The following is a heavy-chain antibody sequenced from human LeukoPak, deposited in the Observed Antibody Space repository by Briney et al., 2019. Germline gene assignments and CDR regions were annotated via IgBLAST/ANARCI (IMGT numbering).Heavy chain of an antibody. J-gene: IGHJ3*02. CDR2: IYYSGST. CDR1: DGSISSYY. Sequence: SETLSLTCTVSDGSISSYYWSWIRQPPGKGLEWIGYIYYSGSTNYNPSLKSRVTISVDTSKNQFSLKLSSVTAADTAVYYCARSQRLSLLDAFDIRGQGTMVTVSS. V-gene: IGHV4-59*01. D-gene: IGHD4/OR15-4a*01. CDR3: ARSQRLSLLDAFDI.